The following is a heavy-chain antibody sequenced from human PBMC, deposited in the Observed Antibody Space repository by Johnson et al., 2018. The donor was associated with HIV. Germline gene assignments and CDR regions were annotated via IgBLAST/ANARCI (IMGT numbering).Heavy chain of an antibody. CDR1: GFTFSSYD. V-gene: IGHV3-13*01. CDR3: ARGLGPADAFDI. CDR2: IGTAGDT. J-gene: IGHJ3*02. D-gene: IGHD2-2*01. Sequence: VQLVESGGGLVKPGGSLRLSCAASGFTFSSYDMHWVRQAPGKGLEWVSAIGTAGDTYYPGSVKGRFTISSENAKNSLYLQMNSLRAGDTAVYYCARGLGPADAFDIWGQGTMVTVSS.